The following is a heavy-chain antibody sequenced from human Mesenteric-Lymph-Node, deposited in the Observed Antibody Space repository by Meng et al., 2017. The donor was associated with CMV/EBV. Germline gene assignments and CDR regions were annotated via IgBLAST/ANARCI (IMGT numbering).Heavy chain of an antibody. J-gene: IGHJ3*01. V-gene: IGHV3-21*06. D-gene: IGHD2-21*01. CDR3: ARDAIPGDPNAFDV. CDR2: VSTSSTYI. Sequence: GESLKISCVGSGFTFSSYGMNWVRQAPGKGLEWVSSVSTSSTYIDYADSVKGRFTISRDNAKNSLYLQIHSLRADDTAVYYCARDAIPGDPNAFDVWGQGTVVTVSS. CDR1: GFTFSSYG.